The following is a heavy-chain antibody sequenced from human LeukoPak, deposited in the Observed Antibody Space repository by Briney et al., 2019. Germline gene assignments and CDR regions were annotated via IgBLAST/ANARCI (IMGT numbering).Heavy chain of an antibody. CDR3: AGALYSGSYSPRDYYYYMDV. D-gene: IGHD1-26*01. CDR1: GGSISSSSYY. Sequence: SETLSLTCTVSGGSISSSSYYWGWIRQPPGKGLEWIGSIYYSGSTYYNPSLKSRVTISVDTSKNQFSLKLSSVTAADTAVYYCAGALYSGSYSPRDYYYYMDVWGKGTTVTVSS. V-gene: IGHV4-39*07. CDR2: IYYSGST. J-gene: IGHJ6*03.